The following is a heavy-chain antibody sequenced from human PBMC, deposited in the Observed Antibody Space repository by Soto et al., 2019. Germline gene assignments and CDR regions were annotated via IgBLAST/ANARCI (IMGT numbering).Heavy chain of an antibody. CDR1: GFSLSTTGVG. D-gene: IGHD3-3*01. CDR3: AQRLLDSCVGRERANYFYP. CDR2: IYWDDDK. J-gene: IGHJ5*02. Sequence: QITLKESGPTLVRPTQTLTLTCTFSGFSLSTTGVGVGWIRQPPGKALEWLALIYWDDDKRYSPSLKSRLTITKDTSKNEVILTMTNLDPVDTATYYCAQRLLDSCVGRERANYFYPLGQGTLFTVSS. V-gene: IGHV2-5*02.